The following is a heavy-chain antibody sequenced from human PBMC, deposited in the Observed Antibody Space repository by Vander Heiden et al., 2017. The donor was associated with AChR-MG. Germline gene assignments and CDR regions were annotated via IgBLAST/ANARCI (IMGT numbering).Heavy chain of an antibody. Sequence: EVQLLESGGGLVQPGGSLRLSCAASGFTFSSYAMSWVRQAPGKGLEWVSAISGSGGSTYYADSVKGRFTISRDNSKNTLYLQMNSLRAEDTAVYYCAKDLERSSGYPDYFDYWGQGTLVTVSS. J-gene: IGHJ4*02. CDR3: AKDLERSSGYPDYFDY. CDR1: GFTFSSYA. V-gene: IGHV3-23*01. D-gene: IGHD3-22*01. CDR2: ISGSGGST.